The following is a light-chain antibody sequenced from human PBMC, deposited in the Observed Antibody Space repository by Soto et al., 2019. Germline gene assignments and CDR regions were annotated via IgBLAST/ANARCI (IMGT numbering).Light chain of an antibody. CDR2: GAS. V-gene: IGKV3-20*01. Sequence: EILLTQSPGTLSLSPRERATLSCRASQSVSSSYLAWYQQKPGQAPRLLIYGASSRATGIPDRFSGSGSGTDFTLTISRLEPEDFAVYYCQQYGSSPWTFGQGTKVEIK. J-gene: IGKJ1*01. CDR1: QSVSSSY. CDR3: QQYGSSPWT.